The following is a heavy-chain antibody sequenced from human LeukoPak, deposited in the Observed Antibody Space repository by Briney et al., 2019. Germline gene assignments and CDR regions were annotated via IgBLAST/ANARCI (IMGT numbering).Heavy chain of an antibody. CDR2: INRGGNT. CDR1: GFTFNNYV. V-gene: IGHV3-23*01. CDR3: ANSVPRNYGNYLDY. D-gene: IGHD4-11*01. J-gene: IGHJ4*02. Sequence: GESLTLSCAASGFTFNNYVMTWVRQAQGNGLELVSSINRGGNTFYAESVKGRFTVSRDNSKNTLSLQINSLRAEDTAVYYCANSVPRNYGNYLDYWGLGTLVTVSS.